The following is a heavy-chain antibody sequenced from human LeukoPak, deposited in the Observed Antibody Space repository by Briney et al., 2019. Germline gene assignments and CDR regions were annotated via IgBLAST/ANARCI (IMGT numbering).Heavy chain of an antibody. CDR3: ARRWEPHYDY. D-gene: IGHD1-26*01. Sequence: SETLSLTCTVSGVSSSSSSYYWGWIRQPPGKGLEWIGSIYYSGSTYYNPSLKSRVTISVDTSKNQFSLKLTSVTAADTAVYYCARRWEPHYDYWGQGTLVTVSS. CDR1: GVSSSSSSYY. V-gene: IGHV4-39*01. CDR2: IYYSGST. J-gene: IGHJ4*02.